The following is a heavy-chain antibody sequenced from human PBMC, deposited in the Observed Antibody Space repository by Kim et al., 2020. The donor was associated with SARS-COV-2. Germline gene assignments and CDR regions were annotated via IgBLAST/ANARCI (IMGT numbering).Heavy chain of an antibody. D-gene: IGHD2-15*01. CDR2: ISSSSSYI. Sequence: GGSLRLSCAASGFTFSSYSMHWVRQAPGKGLEWVSSISSSSSYIYYADSVKGRFTISRDNAKNSLYLQMNSLRAEDTAVYYCASLGVVVVAATGGPNWFDPWGQGTLVTVSS. V-gene: IGHV3-21*01. J-gene: IGHJ5*02. CDR1: GFTFSSYS. CDR3: ASLGVVVVAATGGPNWFDP.